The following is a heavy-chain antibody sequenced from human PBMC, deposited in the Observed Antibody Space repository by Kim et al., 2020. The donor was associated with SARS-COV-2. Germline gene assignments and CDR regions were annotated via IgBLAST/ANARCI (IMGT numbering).Heavy chain of an antibody. CDR1: GFTFSSHW. CDR2: INADCSVI. Sequence: GGSLRLSCAASGFTFSSHWMHWVRQAPGKGPVWVSRINADCSVIEYAASVKGRFTISRDNAKSTLDLQMNSLRPEDTAVYYCARGSGSYGFDSWGQGVLVTVSS. CDR3: ARGSGSYGFDS. V-gene: IGHV3-74*01. J-gene: IGHJ4*02. D-gene: IGHD1-26*01.